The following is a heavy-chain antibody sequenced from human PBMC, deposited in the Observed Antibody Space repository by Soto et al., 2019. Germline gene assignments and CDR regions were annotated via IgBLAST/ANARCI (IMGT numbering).Heavy chain of an antibody. J-gene: IGHJ5*02. Sequence: QITLKESGPTLVKPTQTLTLTCTFSGFSLSTSGVCVGWIRQPPGKALEWLALIYWDDDKRYSPSLKSRLTITKDTSKDQVVRTMTNMDPVDTATYYCAHSRVAARPYRWFDPWGQGTLVTVSS. CDR2: IYWDDDK. CDR3: AHSRVAARPYRWFDP. V-gene: IGHV2-5*02. CDR1: GFSLSTSGVC. D-gene: IGHD6-6*01.